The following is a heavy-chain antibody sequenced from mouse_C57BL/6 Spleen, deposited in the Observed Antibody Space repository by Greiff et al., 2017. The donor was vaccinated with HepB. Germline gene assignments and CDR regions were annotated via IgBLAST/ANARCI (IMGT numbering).Heavy chain of an antibody. V-gene: IGHV1-81*01. J-gene: IGHJ1*03. CDR3: APFITTAHWYFDV. D-gene: IGHD1-1*01. Sequence: VQLQESGAELARPGASVKLSCKASGYTFTSYGISWVKQRTGQGLEWIGEIYPRSGNTYYNEKFKGKATLTADKSSSTAYMELRSLTSEDSAVYFCAPFITTAHWYFDVWGTGTTVTVSS. CDR2: IYPRSGNT. CDR1: GYTFTSYG.